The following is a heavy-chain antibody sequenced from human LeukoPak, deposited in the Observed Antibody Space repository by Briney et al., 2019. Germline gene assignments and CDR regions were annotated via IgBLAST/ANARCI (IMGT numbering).Heavy chain of an antibody. V-gene: IGHV3-23*01. J-gene: IGHJ4*02. CDR2: IGISGGST. CDR1: GFTFSSYC. Sequence: GGSLRLSCAASGFTFSSYCMSWVRQAPGKGLEWVSGIGISGGSTYYADSVKGRFTISRDNSKNTLYLQMNSLRDEDTAFYYCAKDHGSGSYYNLPDYWGQGTLVTVSS. CDR3: AKDHGSGSYYNLPDY. D-gene: IGHD3-10*01.